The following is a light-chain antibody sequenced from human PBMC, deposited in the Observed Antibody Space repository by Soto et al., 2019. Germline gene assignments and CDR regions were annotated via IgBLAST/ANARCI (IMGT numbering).Light chain of an antibody. CDR3: QQYNSYPLT. CDR1: QSISSW. Sequence: DIQMTQSPSTLSASVGDRVTITCRASQSISSWLAWYQQKPVKAPKLLIYDASSLESGVPSRFSGSGSGTEFTLTISSLQPADFATYYCQQYNSYPLTFGGGTKVEIK. CDR2: DAS. V-gene: IGKV1-5*01. J-gene: IGKJ4*01.